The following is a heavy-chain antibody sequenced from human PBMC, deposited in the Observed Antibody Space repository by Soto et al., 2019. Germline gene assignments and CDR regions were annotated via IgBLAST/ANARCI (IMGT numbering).Heavy chain of an antibody. Sequence: LSLTCTVSGGSISNAAYSWSWIRQPPGKGLEWIGYIYHSGSTYYNPSLKSRVTISVDRSKNQFSLKLSSVTAADTAVYYCARYYYDSSGYYYDSSSPYNWFDPWGQGTLVTVSS. CDR1: GGSISNAAYS. J-gene: IGHJ5*02. D-gene: IGHD3-22*01. V-gene: IGHV4-30-2*01. CDR2: IYHSGST. CDR3: ARYYYDSSGYYYDSSSPYNWFDP.